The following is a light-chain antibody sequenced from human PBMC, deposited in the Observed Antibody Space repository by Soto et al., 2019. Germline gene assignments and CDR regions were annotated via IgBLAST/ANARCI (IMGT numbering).Light chain of an antibody. J-gene: IGKJ4*01. CDR2: AAS. Sequence: EIVLTQSPGTVSFSPGETATLSCRASQSVSTYVAWYRQKPGQAPRLLIYAASTRASGIPDRFSGRGSGTDFTLISSRLEPEDVSVYYCQQYGASPEITFGGGTKVEIE. CDR3: QQYGASPEIT. V-gene: IGKV3-20*01. CDR1: QSVSTY.